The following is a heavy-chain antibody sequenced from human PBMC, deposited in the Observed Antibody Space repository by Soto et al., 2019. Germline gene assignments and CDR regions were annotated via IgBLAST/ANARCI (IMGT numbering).Heavy chain of an antibody. J-gene: IGHJ6*02. CDR2: IIPIFDIT. V-gene: IGHV1-69*13. Sequence: SVKVSCKASGGTFRSYSISWVRQAPGQGLEWMGGIIPIFDITNYAQKFQGRVTITADESTSTAYMELSSLGSDDTAVYYCARPDEGGYSSNHHYYYALVVWGQGTTVTVSS. CDR1: GGTFRSYS. CDR3: ARPDEGGYSSNHHYYYALVV. D-gene: IGHD3-22*01.